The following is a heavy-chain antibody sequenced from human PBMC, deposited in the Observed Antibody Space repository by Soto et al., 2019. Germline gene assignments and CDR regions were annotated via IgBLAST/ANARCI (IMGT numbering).Heavy chain of an antibody. CDR1: GYTFTSNG. CDR2: ISAILGIA. Sequence: SVKVSCKGSGYTFTSNGISWVRQAPGQGLEWMGRISAILGIANYAQKFQGRVTITADKSTSTAYMELSSLRSEDTAVHYCARLRGWLGRQNWGQGTLVTVSS. D-gene: IGHD1-1*01. J-gene: IGHJ4*02. CDR3: ARLRGWLGRQN. V-gene: IGHV1-69*04.